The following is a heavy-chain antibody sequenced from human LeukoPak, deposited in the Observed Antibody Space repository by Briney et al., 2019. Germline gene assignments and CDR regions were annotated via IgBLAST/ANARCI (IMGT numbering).Heavy chain of an antibody. D-gene: IGHD3-10*02. Sequence: PSQTLSLTCTVSGGSFSSGTYYWSWIRQHPGKGLEWIGYIYYSGSTYYNPSLKSRVTISVDTSKNQFSLKLSSVTAADTAVYYCARETRLGDLLYFDYWGQGTLVTVSS. V-gene: IGHV4-31*03. CDR3: ARETRLGDLLYFDY. CDR2: IYYSGST. J-gene: IGHJ4*02. CDR1: GGSFSSGTYY.